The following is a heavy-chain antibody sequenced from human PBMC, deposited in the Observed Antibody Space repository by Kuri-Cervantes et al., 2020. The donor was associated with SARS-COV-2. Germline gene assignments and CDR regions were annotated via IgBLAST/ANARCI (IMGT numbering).Heavy chain of an antibody. V-gene: IGHV4-34*01. J-gene: IGHJ6*02. Sequence: SETLSLTSAVYGGSFSSYHWSWIRQPPGKGREWIGEINHSGSTNYNPSLKSRVTISVETYKNQFALKLSSVTAADTAVYYCARGVGAAVAGTLITNYYYYGMDVWGQGTTVTVSS. D-gene: IGHD6-19*01. CDR3: ARGVGAAVAGTLITNYYYYGMDV. CDR2: INHSGST. CDR1: GGSFSSYH.